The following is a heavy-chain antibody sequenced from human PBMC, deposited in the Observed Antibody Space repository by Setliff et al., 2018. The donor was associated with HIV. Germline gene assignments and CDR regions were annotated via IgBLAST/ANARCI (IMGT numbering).Heavy chain of an antibody. J-gene: IGHJ4*02. CDR1: GFTLSDHW. D-gene: IGHD6-19*01. CDR2: TNNDGSIT. CDR3: VRSDSSR. Sequence: GGSLRLSCAASGFTLSDHWMHWVRQVPGKGLVWVSRTNNDGSITNYADFVKGRFAISRDNSKNTLFLQMNSPRAEDTAVYYCVRSDSSRWGQGTLVTVSS. V-gene: IGHV3-74*01.